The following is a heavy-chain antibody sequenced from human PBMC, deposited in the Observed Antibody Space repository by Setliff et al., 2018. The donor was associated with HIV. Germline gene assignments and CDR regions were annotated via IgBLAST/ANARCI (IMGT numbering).Heavy chain of an antibody. V-gene: IGHV4-39*01. CDR3: VNPSGAMGDFDS. CDR2: IYYHGST. J-gene: IGHJ4*02. D-gene: IGHD3-16*01. CDR1: GGSTSSTNYF. Sequence: KTSETLSLTCTLSGGSTSSTNYFWGWTRQPTGKGLEWIGTIYYHGSTYYNPSLKSRVTISIDTSKNQFSLQLTSVTAADTAVYYWVNPSGAMGDFDSWGQGTLVTVSS.